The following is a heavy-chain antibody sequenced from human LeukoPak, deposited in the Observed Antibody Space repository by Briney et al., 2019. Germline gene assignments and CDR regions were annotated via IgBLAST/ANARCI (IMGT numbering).Heavy chain of an antibody. CDR2: ISPSGTT. V-gene: IGHV4-4*07. CDR3: AGESLGSSSGWSNDVFDI. D-gene: IGHD6-19*01. Sequence: SETLSLTCTVSGASLSPYYWVWVRQAAGKGLEWIGRISPSGTTNYNPSLKSRVTMSVDTSKNQFSLKLSSVTAADTAVYYCAGESLGSSSGWSNDVFDIWGQGTMVTVSS. J-gene: IGHJ3*02. CDR1: GASLSPYY.